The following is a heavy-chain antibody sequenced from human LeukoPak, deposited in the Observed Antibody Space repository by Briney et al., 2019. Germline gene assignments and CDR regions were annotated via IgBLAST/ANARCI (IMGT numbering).Heavy chain of an antibody. CDR2: ISSSSSYI. Sequence: PGGSLRLSCAASGFTFSTHSMNWVRQAPGKGLEWVSSISSSSSYIYYADSVKGRFTISRDNARNSLYLQMNSLRAEDTAVYYCASPEWLPDSIDIWGQGTMVTVSS. V-gene: IGHV3-21*06. CDR3: ASPEWLPDSIDI. D-gene: IGHD3-3*01. J-gene: IGHJ3*02. CDR1: GFTFSTHS.